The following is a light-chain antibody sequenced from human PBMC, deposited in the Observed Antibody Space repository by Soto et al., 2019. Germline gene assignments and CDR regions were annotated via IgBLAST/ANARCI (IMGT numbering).Light chain of an antibody. J-gene: IGLJ2*01. V-gene: IGLV1-40*01. CDR1: SSNIGAGYD. CDR2: GNS. Sequence: QSVLTQPPSVSGAPGRRVTISCTGSSSNIGAGYDVHWYQQLPGIAPKFLIYGNSNRPSGVPDRFSGSKSGTSASLAITGLQAEDEADYYCQSYDSSLSVVFGGGTKLTVL. CDR3: QSYDSSLSVV.